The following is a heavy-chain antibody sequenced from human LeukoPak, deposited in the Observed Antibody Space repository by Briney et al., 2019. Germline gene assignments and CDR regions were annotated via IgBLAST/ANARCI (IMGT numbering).Heavy chain of an antibody. CDR2: MYYSGST. J-gene: IGHJ4*02. CDR3: VRRMVGAIRPFDY. D-gene: IGHD1-26*01. Sequence: SETLSLTCTVSGGSISSGDYYWSWVRQPPGKGLEWIGYMYYSGSTYYNPSLKSRVTISVDTSKNQFSLKLRSVTAADTAVYYCVRRMVGAIRPFDYWGQGTLVTVSS. V-gene: IGHV4-30-4*01. CDR1: GGSISSGDYY.